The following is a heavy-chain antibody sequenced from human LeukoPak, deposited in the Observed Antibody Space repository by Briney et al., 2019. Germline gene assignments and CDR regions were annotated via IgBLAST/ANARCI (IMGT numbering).Heavy chain of an antibody. V-gene: IGHV3-48*02. CDR2: ISTGTYI. CDR3: VRDLVWDTGRVDY. J-gene: IGHJ4*02. D-gene: IGHD3/OR15-3a*01. Sequence: AGGSLRLSCVASGFTFSRFEMNWVRQAPGKGLEWISHISTGTYIAYTDSVKGRFTISRDNAKNSLFLQMNSLRDEDTATYYCVRDLVWDTGRVDYWGQGTLVTVSS. CDR1: GFTFSRFE.